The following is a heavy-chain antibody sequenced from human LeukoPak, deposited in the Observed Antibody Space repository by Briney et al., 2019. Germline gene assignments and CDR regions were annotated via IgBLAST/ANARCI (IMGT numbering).Heavy chain of an antibody. CDR1: GGSVSSHY. V-gene: IGHV4-59*02. Sequence: SETLSLTCTVSGGSVSSHYWSWIRQAPGKGLEWIGYIYYSGSTNYNPSLKSRVTISVDTSKNQFSLKLSSVTAADTAVYYCARGEVGATYFDYWGQGTLVTVSS. CDR2: IYYSGST. D-gene: IGHD1-26*01. J-gene: IGHJ4*02. CDR3: ARGEVGATYFDY.